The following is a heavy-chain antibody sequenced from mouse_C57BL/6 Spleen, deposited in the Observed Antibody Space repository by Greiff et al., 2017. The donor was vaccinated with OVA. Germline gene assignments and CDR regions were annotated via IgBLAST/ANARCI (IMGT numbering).Heavy chain of an antibody. J-gene: IGHJ4*01. V-gene: IGHV5-9-1*02. Sequence: EVQLQESGEGLVKPGGSLKLSCAASGFTFSSYAMSWVRQTPEKRLEWVAYISSGGDYIYYADTVKGRFTISRDNARNTLYLQMSSLKSEDTAMYYCTREGSGYAMDYWGQGTSVTVSS. CDR2: ISSGGDYI. D-gene: IGHD3-2*02. CDR3: TREGSGYAMDY. CDR1: GFTFSSYA.